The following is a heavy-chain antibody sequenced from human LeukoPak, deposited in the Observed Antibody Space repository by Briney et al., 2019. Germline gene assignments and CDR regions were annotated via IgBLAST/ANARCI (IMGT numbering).Heavy chain of an antibody. Sequence: GGSLRLSCAASGFSFYDYGVTWVRQAPGKGLEWVANINQDGSQKRYVDSVQGRFTISRDNTKNSLFLQMNSLRAEDTAVYYCARLKDDVTKLDYWGQGTLVTVSS. CDR3: ARLKDDVTKLDY. V-gene: IGHV3-7*01. CDR2: INQDGSQK. CDR1: GFSFYDYG. D-gene: IGHD2-8*01. J-gene: IGHJ4*02.